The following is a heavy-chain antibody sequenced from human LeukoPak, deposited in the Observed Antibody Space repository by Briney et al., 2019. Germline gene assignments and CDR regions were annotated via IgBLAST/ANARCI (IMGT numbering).Heavy chain of an antibody. D-gene: IGHD3-10*01. CDR1: GGSFSGYY. V-gene: IGHV4-34*01. CDR3: ARYGSGSLPFDY. Sequence: SETLSLTCAVYGGSFSGYYWRWIRQPPGKGLEWIGEINHSGSTNYTPSLKIRVTISVDTSKNQFSLKLSSVTAADTAVYYCARYGSGSLPFDYWGQGTLVTVSS. CDR2: INHSGST. J-gene: IGHJ4*02.